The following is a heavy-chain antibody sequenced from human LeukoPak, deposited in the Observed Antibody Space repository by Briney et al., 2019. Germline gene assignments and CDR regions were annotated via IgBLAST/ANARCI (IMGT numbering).Heavy chain of an antibody. Sequence: GSLRLSCAASAFSLSGYWMTWVRQALGKGLEWVTRLHADGVEQNYVDSVTGRFTMSRDNAKNSLDLQMNSLRVEDTAVYYCARGGYSFDYLGQGALVAVSS. D-gene: IGHD5-18*01. J-gene: IGHJ4*02. CDR2: LHADGVEQ. CDR1: AFSLSGYW. CDR3: ARGGYSFDY. V-gene: IGHV3-7*01.